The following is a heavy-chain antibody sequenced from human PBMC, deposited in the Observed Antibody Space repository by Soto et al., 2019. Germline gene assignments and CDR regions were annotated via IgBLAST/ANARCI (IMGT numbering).Heavy chain of an antibody. CDR3: ASTPPSRRNGVVIIRWFDP. D-gene: IGHD3-3*01. Sequence: RGSVKVYCKASGGTFSSYAISLVRQAPGQGLEWMGGIIPIFGTANYAQKFHGRVTITADESTSTAYMELSSLRSEDTAVYYCASTPPSRRNGVVIIRWFDPWGQGTLVTVSS. CDR1: GGTFSSYA. J-gene: IGHJ5*02. V-gene: IGHV1-69*13. CDR2: IIPIFGTA.